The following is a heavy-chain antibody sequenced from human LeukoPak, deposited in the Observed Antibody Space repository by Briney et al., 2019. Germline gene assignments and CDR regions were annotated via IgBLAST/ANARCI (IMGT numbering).Heavy chain of an antibody. CDR1: XGSIXSXX. D-gene: IGHD3-22*01. CDR2: ICDTGNT. Sequence: SETLSLTCTVSXGSIXSXXXXXVXXXPGXXXEWIGHICDTGNTNYNPSLESRVTISVDTSKNQFSLRLTSVTAADTAVYFCARATPWLLPGYWGQGTLVTVSS. CDR3: ARATPWLLPGY. V-gene: IGHV4-59*01. J-gene: IGHJ4*02.